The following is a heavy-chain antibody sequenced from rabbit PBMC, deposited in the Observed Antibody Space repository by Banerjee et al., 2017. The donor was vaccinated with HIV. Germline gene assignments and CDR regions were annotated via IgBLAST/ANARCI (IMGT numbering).Heavy chain of an antibody. CDR2: IYTGSGPT. CDR3: ARGDYVSSAWGDL. Sequence: QSLEESGGDLVKPGASLTLTCTASGFSFSSSYYMCWVRQAPGKGLEWIGCIYTGSGPTYYANWAKGRFTISKTSSTTVTLQMASLTAADTATYFCARGDYVSSAWGDLWGQGTLVTVS. J-gene: IGHJ3*01. D-gene: IGHD4-1*01. CDR1: GFSFSSSYY. V-gene: IGHV1S40*01.